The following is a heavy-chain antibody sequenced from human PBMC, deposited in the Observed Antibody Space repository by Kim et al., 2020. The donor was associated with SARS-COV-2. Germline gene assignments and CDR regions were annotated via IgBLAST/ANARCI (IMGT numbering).Heavy chain of an antibody. Sequence: GGSLRLSCAASGFTFSNAWMSWVRQAPGKGLEWVGRIKRKTDGGTTDYAAPVKGRFTISRDDSKNTLYLQMNSLKTEDTAVYYCTTAVFYFDYWGQGTLV. D-gene: IGHD3-3*01. CDR1: GFTFSNAW. V-gene: IGHV3-15*01. CDR3: TTAVFYFDY. J-gene: IGHJ4*02. CDR2: IKRKTDGGTT.